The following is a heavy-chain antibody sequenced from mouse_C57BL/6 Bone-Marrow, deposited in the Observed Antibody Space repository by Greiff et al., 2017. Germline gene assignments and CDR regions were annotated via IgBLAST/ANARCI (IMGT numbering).Heavy chain of an antibody. Sequence: VQVVESGAELARPGASVKLSCKASGYTFTSYGISWVKQRTGQGLEWIGEIYPRSGNTYYNEKFKGKATLTADKSSSTAYMELRSLTSEDSAVYFCARTGDYAWFAYWGQGTLVTVSA. CDR3: ARTGDYAWFAY. CDR2: IYPRSGNT. CDR1: GYTFTSYG. J-gene: IGHJ3*01. V-gene: IGHV1-81*01. D-gene: IGHD2-4*01.